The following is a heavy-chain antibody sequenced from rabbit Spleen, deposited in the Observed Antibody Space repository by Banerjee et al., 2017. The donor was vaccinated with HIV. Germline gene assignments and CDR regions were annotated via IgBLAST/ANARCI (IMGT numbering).Heavy chain of an antibody. CDR1: GIDFTKNY. Sequence: QEQLTETGGGLVQPGGSLTLSCKASGIDFTKNYITWVRQAPGKGLEWIEIIYAAKGSTDYASLVNGRFTISSDNAQITVDLKMTSLTSADTATYFSARAIVPGLGLTRLDLWGPGTLVTVS. V-gene: IGHV1S47*01. J-gene: IGHJ6*01. CDR2: IYAAKGST. CDR3: ARAIVPGLGLTRLDL. D-gene: IGHD4-1*01.